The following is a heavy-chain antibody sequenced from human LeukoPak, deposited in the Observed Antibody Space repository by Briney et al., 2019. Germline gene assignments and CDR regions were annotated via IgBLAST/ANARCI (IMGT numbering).Heavy chain of an antibody. CDR3: ARGPTSSWFSRRFDY. D-gene: IGHD6-13*01. CDR2: INHSGST. Sequence: SETLSLTCAVYGGSFSGYYWSWIRQPPGKGLEWIGEINHSGSTNYNPSLKSRVTISVDTSKNQFSLKLSSVTAADTAVYYCARGPTSSWFSRRFDYWGQGTLVTVSS. CDR1: GGSFSGYY. V-gene: IGHV4-34*01. J-gene: IGHJ4*02.